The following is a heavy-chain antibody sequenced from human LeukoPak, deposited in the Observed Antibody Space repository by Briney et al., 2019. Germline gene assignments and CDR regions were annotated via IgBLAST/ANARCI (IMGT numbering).Heavy chain of an antibody. CDR3: ARVLAGAAGTSDY. CDR1: GFTFSSYA. CDR2: ISGSGDKT. Sequence: GGSLRLSCAASGFTFSSYAMSWVRQAPGKGLEWVATISGSGDKTWFADSVWGRFSIFRDNSQGTVDLQMNSLRAEDTAVYYCARVLAGAAGTSDYWGQGTLVTVSS. D-gene: IGHD6-13*01. V-gene: IGHV3-23*01. J-gene: IGHJ4*02.